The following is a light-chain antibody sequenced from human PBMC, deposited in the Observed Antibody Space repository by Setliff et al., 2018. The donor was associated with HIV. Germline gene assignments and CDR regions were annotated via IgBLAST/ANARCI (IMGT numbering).Light chain of an antibody. CDR2: DVS. CDR3: CSYADNFNYV. CDR1: SSDVGGYNY. J-gene: IGLJ1*01. Sequence: ALTQPRSVSGSPGQSVTISCTRNSSDVGGYNYVSWYQQHPGKAPKVMIYDVSKRPSGVPDRFSGSKSDNTASLTISGLQAEDEDDYYCCSYADNFNYVFGGGTKVTVL. V-gene: IGLV2-11*01.